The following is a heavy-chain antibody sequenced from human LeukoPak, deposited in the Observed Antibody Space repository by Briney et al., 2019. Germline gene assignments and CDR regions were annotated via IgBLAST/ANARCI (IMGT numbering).Heavy chain of an antibody. V-gene: IGHV3-9*01. CDR2: ISWNSGSI. CDR1: GFTFDDYA. D-gene: IGHD6-19*01. CDR3: AKDIAGAVAGRLGPGDAFDI. J-gene: IGHJ3*02. Sequence: PGGSRRLSCAASGFTFDDYAMHWVRQAPGKGLEWVSGISWNSGSIGYADSVKGRFTISRDNAKNSLYLQMNSLRAEDTALYYCAKDIAGAVAGRLGPGDAFDIWGQGTMVTVSS.